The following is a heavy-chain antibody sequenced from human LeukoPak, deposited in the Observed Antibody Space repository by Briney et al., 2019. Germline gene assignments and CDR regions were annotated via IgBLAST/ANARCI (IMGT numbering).Heavy chain of an antibody. CDR3: ARGPAGSYFHVPDY. CDR1: GGFISSGGYY. V-gene: IGHV4-31*03. CDR2: IYYSGST. Sequence: SQTLSLTCTVSGGFISSGGYYWPWIRQPSGKGLECIGYIYYSGSTYYNPSLKSRISMSLDTSKNQFSLKLSSVTAADTAVYYCARGPAGSYFHVPDYWGQGTLVTVSS. J-gene: IGHJ4*02. D-gene: IGHD3-10*01.